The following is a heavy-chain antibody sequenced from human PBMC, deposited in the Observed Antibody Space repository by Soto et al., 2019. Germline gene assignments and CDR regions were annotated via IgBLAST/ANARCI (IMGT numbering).Heavy chain of an antibody. D-gene: IGHD3-3*01. J-gene: IGHJ3*02. CDR2: MNPNSGNT. CDR1: GYTFTSYD. Sequence: GASVQVSCKASGYTFTSYDINWVRQATGQGLEWMGWMNPNSGNTGYAQKFQGRVTMTRNTSISTAYMELSSLRSEDTVVYYCASSTYYDLWSGYYTEAFDIRGQGTTVPVS. V-gene: IGHV1-8*01. CDR3: ASSTYYDLWSGYYTEAFDI.